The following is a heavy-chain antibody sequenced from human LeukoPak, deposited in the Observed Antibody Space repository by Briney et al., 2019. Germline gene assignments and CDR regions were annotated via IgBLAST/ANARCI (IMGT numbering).Heavy chain of an antibody. V-gene: IGHV1-2*02. CDR3: ARGATAGRFSLRPTGAYYMDV. Sequence: RASVKVSFKASGYTFTGNYIHWVRQAPGHGLEWMGWINPNTGDTNYAQKFQGRVTMTRDTSINTAYMELSSLRFDDTAVYYCARGATAGRFSLRPTGAYYMDVWGKGTTVTVSS. CDR1: GYTFTGNY. J-gene: IGHJ6*03. CDR2: INPNTGDT. D-gene: IGHD6-13*01.